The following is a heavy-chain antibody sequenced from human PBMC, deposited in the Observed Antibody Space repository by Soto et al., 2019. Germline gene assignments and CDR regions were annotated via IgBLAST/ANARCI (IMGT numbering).Heavy chain of an antibody. D-gene: IGHD4-4*01. Sequence: GGSLRLSCAASGFTFSSYGMHWVRQAPGKGLEWVAVISYDGSNKYYADSVKGRFTISRDNSKNTLYLQMNSLRAEDTAVYYCAKDRLTTRYYYYGMDVWGQGTTVTVS. V-gene: IGHV3-30*18. CDR2: ISYDGSNK. CDR3: AKDRLTTRYYYYGMDV. CDR1: GFTFSSYG. J-gene: IGHJ6*02.